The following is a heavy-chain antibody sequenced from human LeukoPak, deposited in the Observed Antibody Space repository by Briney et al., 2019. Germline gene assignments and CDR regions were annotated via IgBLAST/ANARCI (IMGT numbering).Heavy chain of an antibody. CDR2: FDPEDGET. Sequence: GASVKVSCKVSGYTLTELSMHWVRQAPGKGLEWMGGFDPEDGETIYAQKFQGRVTMTEDTSTDTAYMELSSLRSEDTAVYYCATKLGWSGSVVWFDPWGQGTLVTVSS. CDR3: ATKLGWSGSVVWFDP. CDR1: GYTLTELS. J-gene: IGHJ5*02. D-gene: IGHD3-3*01. V-gene: IGHV1-24*01.